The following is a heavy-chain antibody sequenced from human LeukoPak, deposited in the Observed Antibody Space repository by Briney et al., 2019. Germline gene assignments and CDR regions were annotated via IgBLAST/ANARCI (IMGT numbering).Heavy chain of an antibody. CDR2: IYYSGST. J-gene: IGHJ4*02. CDR3: ARHRKGTTVTTYDY. CDR1: GDSISGYY. V-gene: IGHV4-59*08. D-gene: IGHD4-17*01. Sequence: SETLSLTCTVSGDSISGYYWSWIRQPPGKGLEWIGYIYYSGSTYYNPSLKSRVTISVDTSKNQFSLKLSSVTAADTAVYYCARHRKGTTVTTYDYWGQGTLVTVSS.